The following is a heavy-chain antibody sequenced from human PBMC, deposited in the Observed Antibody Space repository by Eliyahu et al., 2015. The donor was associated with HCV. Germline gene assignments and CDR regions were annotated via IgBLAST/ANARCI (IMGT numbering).Heavy chain of an antibody. J-gene: IGHJ3*01. D-gene: IGHD3-3*01. V-gene: IGHV1-8*01. Sequence: QVQLEQSGPEVREPGASVKVSCKASGYTFSAYDFCWVRQAPGQGLEWMGWMNPNSFNSNFAPKFKGRVSATVSTSTNTAFLELRSLTSEDTAVYFCARGRRNLLYCDVWGQGTMVTVSS. CDR2: MNPNSFNS. CDR1: GYTFSAYD. CDR3: ARGRRNLLYCDV.